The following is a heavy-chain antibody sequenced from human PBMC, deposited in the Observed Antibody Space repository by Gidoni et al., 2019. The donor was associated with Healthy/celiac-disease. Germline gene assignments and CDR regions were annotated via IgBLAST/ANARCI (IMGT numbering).Heavy chain of an antibody. Sequence: QVQLQQWCAGLLKPSETLSLTCAVYGGSFSGYYWSWIRQPPGKGLEGIGEINHSGSTNYNPSLKSRVTISVDTSKNQFSLKLSSVTAADTAVYYCARRGPYRYYYGSGTRYYFDYWGQGTLVTVSS. V-gene: IGHV4-34*01. D-gene: IGHD3-10*01. CDR2: INHSGST. J-gene: IGHJ4*02. CDR3: ARRGPYRYYYGSGTRYYFDY. CDR1: GGSFSGYY.